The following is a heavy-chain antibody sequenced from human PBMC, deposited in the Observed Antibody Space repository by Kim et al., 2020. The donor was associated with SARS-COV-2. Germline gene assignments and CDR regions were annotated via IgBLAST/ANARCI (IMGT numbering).Heavy chain of an antibody. D-gene: IGHD4-17*01. J-gene: IGHJ4*02. CDR1: GFTFGGYE. CDR3: TGDNPTVADFDS. V-gene: IGHV3-48*03. CDR2: ITSSGTRK. Sequence: GGSLRLSCATSGFTFGGYEMNWVRQAPGKGLEWVAYITSSGTRKEYADSVEGRFSIFRDNAKMSLFLQMNSLRAEDTAVYYCTGDNPTVADFDSWGQGTL.